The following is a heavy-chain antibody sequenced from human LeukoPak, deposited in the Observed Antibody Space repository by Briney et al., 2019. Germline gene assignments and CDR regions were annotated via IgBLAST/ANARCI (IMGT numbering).Heavy chain of an antibody. CDR1: GFTFSSNY. J-gene: IGHJ4*02. V-gene: IGHV3-53*01. D-gene: IGHD3-22*01. Sequence: PGGSLRLSCAASGFTFSSNYMSWVRQAPGKGLEWVSVIYSGGSTYYSDSVKGGVTISRDKSKKKLELQKKSLRAEDTAVYYCARGFSSGSSGYWNLDYWGQGTLVTVSS. CDR3: ARGFSSGSSGYWNLDY. CDR2: IYSGGST.